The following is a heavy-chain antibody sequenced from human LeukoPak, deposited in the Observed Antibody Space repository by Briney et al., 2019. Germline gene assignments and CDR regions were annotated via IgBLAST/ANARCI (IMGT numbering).Heavy chain of an antibody. CDR3: ARDGARGCSGYVYNYYYYYGMDV. CDR1: GYTFTSYG. V-gene: IGHV1-18*01. J-gene: IGHJ6*02. CDR2: ISAYNGNT. Sequence: GASVKVSCKASGYTFTSYGISWVRQAPGQGLEWMGWISAYNGNTNYAQKLQGRVTMTTDTSTSTAYMELRSLRSDDTAVYYCARDGARGCSGYVYNYYYYYGMDVWGQGTTVTVSS. D-gene: IGHD5-12*01.